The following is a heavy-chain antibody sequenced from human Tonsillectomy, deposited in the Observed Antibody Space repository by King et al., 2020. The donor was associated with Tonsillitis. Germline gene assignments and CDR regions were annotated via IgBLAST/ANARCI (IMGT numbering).Heavy chain of an antibody. CDR3: ARDSPGAHSPIFDF. Sequence: VQLVESGGGLVQPGGSLRLSCVTSGFNFSVYSMNWVRQAPGKGLQWISYISNFNTSIYYADSVKGRFTISRVNAKNSLFLHMSSLRDDDTAVYYCARDSPGAHSPIFDFWGQGTLVTVSS. D-gene: IGHD7-27*01. CDR2: ISNFNTSI. V-gene: IGHV3-48*02. CDR1: GFNFSVYS. J-gene: IGHJ4*02.